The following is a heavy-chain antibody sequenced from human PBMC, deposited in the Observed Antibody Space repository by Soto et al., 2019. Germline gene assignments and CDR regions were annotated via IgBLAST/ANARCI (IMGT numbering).Heavy chain of an antibody. J-gene: IGHJ6*02. CDR2: FDPEDGET. CDR1: GYTLTELS. Sequence: GASVKVSCKVSGYTLTELSMHWVRQAPGKGLEWMGGFDPEDGETIYAQKFQGRVTMTTDTSTSTAYMELRSLRSDDTAVYYCARDLLWFGDPNYYYGMDVWGQGTTVTVSS. CDR3: ARDLLWFGDPNYYYGMDV. D-gene: IGHD3-10*01. V-gene: IGHV1-24*01.